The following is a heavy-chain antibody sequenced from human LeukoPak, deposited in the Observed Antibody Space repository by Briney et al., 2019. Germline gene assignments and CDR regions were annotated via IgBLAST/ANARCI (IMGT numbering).Heavy chain of an antibody. Sequence: GGSLRLSCAASGFTFSSYCMSWVRQAPGKGLEWVANIKQDGSEKYYVDSVKGRFTISRDNAKNSLYLQMNSLRAEDTAVYYCARNARSYRVDYFDYWGQGTLVTVSS. J-gene: IGHJ4*02. V-gene: IGHV3-7*01. CDR2: IKQDGSEK. CDR1: GFTFSSYC. D-gene: IGHD1-26*01. CDR3: ARNARSYRVDYFDY.